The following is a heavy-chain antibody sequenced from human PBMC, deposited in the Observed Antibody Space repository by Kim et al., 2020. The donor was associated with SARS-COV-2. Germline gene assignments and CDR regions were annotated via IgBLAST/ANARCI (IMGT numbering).Heavy chain of an antibody. CDR1: GGSFSGYY. Sequence: SETLSLTCAVYGGSFSGYYWSWIRQPPGKGLEWIGEINHSGSTNYNPSLKSRVTISVDTSKNQFSLKLSSVTAADTAVYYCARGLSRLNYYDSSGYDYWGQGTLVTVSS. V-gene: IGHV4-34*01. CDR2: INHSGST. D-gene: IGHD3-22*01. CDR3: ARGLSRLNYYDSSGYDY. J-gene: IGHJ4*02.